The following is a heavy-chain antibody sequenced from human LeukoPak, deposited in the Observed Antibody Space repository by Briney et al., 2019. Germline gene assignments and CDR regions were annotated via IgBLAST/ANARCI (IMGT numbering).Heavy chain of an antibody. V-gene: IGHV3-23*01. CDR1: GFTFSSYA. Sequence: GGSLRLSCAASGFTFSSYAMSWVRQAPGKGLEWVSAISGSGGSTYYADSVKGRFTISRDNSKNTLYLQVNSLRAEDTAVYYCAKERLDYYDSSGIFDYWGQGTLVTVSS. J-gene: IGHJ4*02. CDR2: ISGSGGST. CDR3: AKERLDYYDSSGIFDY. D-gene: IGHD3-22*01.